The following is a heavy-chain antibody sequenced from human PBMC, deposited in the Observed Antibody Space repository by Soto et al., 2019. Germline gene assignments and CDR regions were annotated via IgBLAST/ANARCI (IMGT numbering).Heavy chain of an antibody. J-gene: IGHJ6*02. CDR3: AKVGGVAGIWGGAHMDV. CDR2: ISGSGGST. V-gene: IGHV3-23*01. D-gene: IGHD6-19*01. CDR1: GFTFSSYA. Sequence: GGSLRLSCAASGFTFSSYAMSWVRQAPGKGLEWVSAISGSGGSTYYADSVKGRFTISRDNSKNTLYLQMNSLRAEDTAVYYCAKVGGVAGIWGGAHMDVWGQGTTVTVSS.